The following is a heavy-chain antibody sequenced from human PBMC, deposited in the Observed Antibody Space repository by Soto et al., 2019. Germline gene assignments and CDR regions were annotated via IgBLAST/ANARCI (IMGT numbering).Heavy chain of an antibody. CDR2: IIPFFGTT. CDR1: GGTFSGFA. Sequence: QVQLVQSGHEVKRPASSVKVSCKASGGTFSGFAVSWVRQAPGQGLEWLGAIIPFFGTTFYAHKFQGRVTITTDESSNPVYLDLSSLTSEDTALYSCATLASPYSTGTSDSVASHWGQGTLVTVSS. V-gene: IGHV1-69*01. CDR3: ATLASPYSTGTSDSVASH. D-gene: IGHD1-1*01. J-gene: IGHJ4*02.